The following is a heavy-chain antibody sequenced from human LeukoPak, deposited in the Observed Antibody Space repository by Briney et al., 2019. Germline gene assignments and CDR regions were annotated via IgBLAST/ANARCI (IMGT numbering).Heavy chain of an antibody. Sequence: SETLSLTCTVSGGSISSSSYYWGWIRQPPGKGLEWIGSIYYSGSTYYNPSLKSRVTISVDTSKNQFSLKLSSVTAADTAVYYCARGASITGTTDYWGQGTLVTVSS. D-gene: IGHD1-20*01. CDR1: GGSISSSSYY. CDR3: ARGASITGTTDY. J-gene: IGHJ4*02. V-gene: IGHV4-39*07. CDR2: IYYSGST.